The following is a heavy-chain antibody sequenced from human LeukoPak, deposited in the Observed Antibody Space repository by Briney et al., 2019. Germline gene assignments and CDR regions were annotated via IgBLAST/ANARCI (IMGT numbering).Heavy chain of an antibody. CDR2: INHSGST. CDR1: GGSFSGYY. CDR3: AREGGSLIPY. Sequence: SETLSLTCAVYGGSFSGYYWSWIRQPPGKGLEWIGEINHSGSTNYNPSLKSRVTISVDKSKNQFSLKLSSVTAADTAVYYCAREGGSLIPYWGQGTLVTVSS. J-gene: IGHJ4*02. D-gene: IGHD1-26*01. V-gene: IGHV4-34*01.